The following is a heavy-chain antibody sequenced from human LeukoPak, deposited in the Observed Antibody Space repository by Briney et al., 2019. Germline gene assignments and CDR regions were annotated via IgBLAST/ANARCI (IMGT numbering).Heavy chain of an antibody. V-gene: IGHV4-34*01. CDR3: ARSDYYYYGMDV. Sequence: PSETLSLTCAVYGGSFSGYHWSCIRQPPGKGLEWIGEINHSGSTNYNPSLKSRVTISVDTSKNQFSLKLSSVTAADTAVYYCARSDYYYYGMDVWGQGATVTVSS. CDR2: INHSGST. CDR1: GGSFSGYH. J-gene: IGHJ6*02.